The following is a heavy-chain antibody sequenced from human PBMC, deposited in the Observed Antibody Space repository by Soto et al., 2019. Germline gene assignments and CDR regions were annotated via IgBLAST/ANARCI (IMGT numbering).Heavy chain of an antibody. Sequence: SETLSLTCTVSGGSISSGGYYWSWIRQHPGKGLEWIGYIYYSGSTYYNPSLKSRVTISVDTSKNQFSLKLSSVTAADTAVYYCARERDYWSGSQDWFDPWGQGTLVTVSS. CDR3: ARERDYWSGSQDWFDP. CDR2: IYYSGST. D-gene: IGHD3-3*01. V-gene: IGHV4-31*03. CDR1: GGSISSGGYY. J-gene: IGHJ5*02.